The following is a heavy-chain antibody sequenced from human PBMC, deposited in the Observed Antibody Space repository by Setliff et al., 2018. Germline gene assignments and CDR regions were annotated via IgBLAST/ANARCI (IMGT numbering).Heavy chain of an antibody. V-gene: IGHV1-69-2*01. J-gene: IGHJ4*02. D-gene: IGHD1-1*01. CDR1: GYSFSDFY. Sequence: ASVKVSCKASGYSFSDFYMHWVRQVPGEGLEALGRIDPRDDFTVYAERFKDRLTITADTSTETSYMEMSSLRFEDTAVYYCAIDYGPTGTPTHWGQGTPVTVSS. CDR2: IDPRDDFT. CDR3: AIDYGPTGTPTH.